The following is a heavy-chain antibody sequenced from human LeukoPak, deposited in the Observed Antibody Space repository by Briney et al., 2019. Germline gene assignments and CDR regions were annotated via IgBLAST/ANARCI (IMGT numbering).Heavy chain of an antibody. CDR3: ARDIGAGADL. CDR2: TYYRSKWYN. J-gene: IGHJ4*02. Sequence: SQTLSLTCVISGDSVSSYSAGWNWIRQSPSRGLEWLGRTYYRSKWYNEYALSVESRVTINPDTSKNQFSLHLNSVTPEDTALYYCARDIGAGADLWGQGTLVTVSS. D-gene: IGHD4/OR15-4a*01. V-gene: IGHV6-1*01. CDR1: GDSVSSYSAG.